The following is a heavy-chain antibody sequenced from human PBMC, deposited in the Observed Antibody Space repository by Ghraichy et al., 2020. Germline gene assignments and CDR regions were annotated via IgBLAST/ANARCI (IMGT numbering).Heavy chain of an antibody. CDR3: AAHTTGDGYGFGYYGMDV. D-gene: IGHD5-24*01. CDR2: IIPIFGTA. V-gene: IGHV1-69*13. J-gene: IGHJ6*02. CDR1: GGTFSSYA. Sequence: SVKVSCKASGGTFSSYAISWVRQAPGQGLEWMGGIIPIFGTANYAQKFQGRVTITADESTSTAYMELSSLRSVDTAVYYCAAHTTGDGYGFGYYGMDVWGQGTTVTVSS.